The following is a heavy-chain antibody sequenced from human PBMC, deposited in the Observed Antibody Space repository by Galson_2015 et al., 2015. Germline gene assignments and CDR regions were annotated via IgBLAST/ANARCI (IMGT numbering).Heavy chain of an antibody. J-gene: IGHJ2*01. D-gene: IGHD2-21*02. Sequence: SETLSLTCTVSGYSISSGYYWGWIRQPPGKGLEWIGSIYHSGSTYYNPSLKSRVTISVDTSKNQFSLKLSSVTAADTAVYYCARVQHIVVVTAILPYWYFDLWGRGTLVTVSS. V-gene: IGHV4-38-2*02. CDR2: IYHSGST. CDR3: ARVQHIVVVTAILPYWYFDL. CDR1: GYSISSGYY.